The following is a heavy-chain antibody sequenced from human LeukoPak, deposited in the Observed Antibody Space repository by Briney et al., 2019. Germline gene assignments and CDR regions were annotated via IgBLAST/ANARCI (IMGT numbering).Heavy chain of an antibody. D-gene: IGHD2-2*01. CDR1: GGPISRGLYH. Sequence: PSETLSLTCTVSGGPISRGLYHWRWLRQTAAKGLEGIVRIYATGNTQYNPSLKGRVTISLDTSKNQFSLILTSVTAADTAVYYCARAGDVVVVPPTAYLPPRYYMDVWGKGTSVTVSS. CDR3: ARAGDVVVVPPTAYLPPRYYMDV. J-gene: IGHJ6*03. CDR2: IYATGNT. V-gene: IGHV4-61*02.